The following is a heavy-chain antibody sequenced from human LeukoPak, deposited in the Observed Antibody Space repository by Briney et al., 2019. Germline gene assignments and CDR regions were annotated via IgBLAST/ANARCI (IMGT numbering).Heavy chain of an antibody. Sequence: ASVKVSCKTSGYTFTGSYLHWVRQVPGQGLEWVGGTNPSTGGRKSAQQFEGRVTMTRDTYNPTGYLELRRRRLDDTATYYCARGWAFCSITTCHEFDHWGQGTLVIVSS. V-gene: IGHV1-2*02. CDR2: TNPSTGGR. D-gene: IGHD2-2*01. CDR3: ARGWAFCSITTCHEFDH. J-gene: IGHJ4*02. CDR1: GYTFTGSY.